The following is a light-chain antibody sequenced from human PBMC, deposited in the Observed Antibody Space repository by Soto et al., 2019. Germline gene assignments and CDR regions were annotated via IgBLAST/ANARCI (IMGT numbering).Light chain of an antibody. J-gene: IGLJ3*02. CDR1: ALPKKY. CDR2: EDS. V-gene: IGLV3-10*01. Sequence: SYELTQPPSVSVSPGQTARITCSGDALPKKYAYWYQQKSGQAPVLVIYEDSKRPSGIPERFSGSSSGTMANLTISGAQVEDGADYYCYSTDSSWNHSRGVFGGGTKLTVL. CDR3: YSTDSSWNHSRGV.